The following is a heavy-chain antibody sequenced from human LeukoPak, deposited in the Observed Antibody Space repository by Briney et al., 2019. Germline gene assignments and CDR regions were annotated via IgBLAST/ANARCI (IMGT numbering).Heavy chain of an antibody. Sequence: GGSLRLSCAASGFTFSSYGMHWVRQAPGKGLEWVAVIWYDGSNKYYADSVKGRFTISRDNSKNTLYLQMNSLRAEDTAMFYCARDGVAAGLYFDLWGQGTLVTVSS. D-gene: IGHD6-13*01. CDR3: ARDGVAAGLYFDL. V-gene: IGHV3-33*01. CDR2: IWYDGSNK. CDR1: GFTFSSYG. J-gene: IGHJ4*02.